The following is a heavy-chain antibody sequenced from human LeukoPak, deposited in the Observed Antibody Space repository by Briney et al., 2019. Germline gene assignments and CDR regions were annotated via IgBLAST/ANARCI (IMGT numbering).Heavy chain of an antibody. CDR2: ITSGSSYI. CDR3: ARDPYSGSYGNYYYYFMDV. CDR1: GFTFSSYN. V-gene: IGHV3-21*01. Sequence: GGSLRLSCAASGFTFSSYNMNWVRQAPGKGLEWVSSITSGSSYIYYADSVRGRFTISRDNAKNSLFLQMNSLRAEDTAVYYCARDPYSGSYGNYYYYFMDVWGKGTTVTISS. D-gene: IGHD1-26*01. J-gene: IGHJ6*03.